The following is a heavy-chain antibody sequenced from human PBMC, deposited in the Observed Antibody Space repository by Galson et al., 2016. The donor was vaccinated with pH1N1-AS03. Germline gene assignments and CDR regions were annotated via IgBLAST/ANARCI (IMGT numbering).Heavy chain of an antibody. D-gene: IGHD2/OR15-2a*01. CDR2: VIPLSGTT. CDR3: ARDRYRDTSTDFYESAY. J-gene: IGHJ4*02. V-gene: IGHV1-69*01. Sequence: KVSCKASAGTFATFAVSWVRQARGQGLEWMGGVIPLSGTTNYAQKFQGRVTITADDSTGTAYMELSSLRSDDTAVYYCARDRYRDTSTDFYESAYWGQGTLVTVSS. CDR1: AGTFATFA.